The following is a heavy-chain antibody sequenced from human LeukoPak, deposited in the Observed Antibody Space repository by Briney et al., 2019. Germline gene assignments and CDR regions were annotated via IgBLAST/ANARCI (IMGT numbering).Heavy chain of an antibody. CDR1: GYTFTAYY. CDR3: ARDPIVGPTLRSFDI. Sequence: ASVKVSCKASGYTFTAYYIHWLRQAPGQGLEWMGWINPNSGGTNSAQNFQGRVTMTLYTSISTAYMELSRLRSDDTAVYYCARDPIVGPTLRSFDIWGQGTMVTVSS. V-gene: IGHV1-2*02. CDR2: INPNSGGT. J-gene: IGHJ3*02. D-gene: IGHD1-26*01.